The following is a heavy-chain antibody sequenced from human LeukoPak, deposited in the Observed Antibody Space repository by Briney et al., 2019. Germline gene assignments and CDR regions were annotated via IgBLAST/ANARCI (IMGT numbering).Heavy chain of an antibody. D-gene: IGHD3-9*01. J-gene: IGHJ4*02. V-gene: IGHV1-2*02. CDR3: ARAARYHDWLSPSDY. CDR1: GYTFSDYY. CDR2: INPYTGDT. Sequence: ASVKVSCKASGYTFSDYYMNWVRQPHGQGREWMGWINPYTGDTHYAENFQGRVTMTRDTSLTTAYMELTRLRSDDTAFYFCARAARYHDWLSPSDYWGQGTLVTVSS.